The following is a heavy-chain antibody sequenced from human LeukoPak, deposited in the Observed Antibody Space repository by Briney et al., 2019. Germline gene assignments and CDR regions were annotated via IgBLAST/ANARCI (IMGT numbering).Heavy chain of an antibody. CDR1: GGSISSYY. CDR3: ARYKGIAAAGNWPAWGLYYYYYMDV. J-gene: IGHJ6*03. CDR2: IYTSGST. V-gene: IGHV4-4*07. Sequence: KPSETLSLTCTVSGGSISSYYWSWIRQPAGKGLEWIGRIYTSGSTNYNPSLKSRVTISVDTSKNQFSLKLSSVTAADTAVYYCARYKGIAAAGNWPAWGLYYYYYMDVWGKGTTVTISS. D-gene: IGHD6-13*01.